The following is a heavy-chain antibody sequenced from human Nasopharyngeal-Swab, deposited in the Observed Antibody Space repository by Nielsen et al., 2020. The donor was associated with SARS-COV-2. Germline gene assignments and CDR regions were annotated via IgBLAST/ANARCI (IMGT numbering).Heavy chain of an antibody. CDR2: FDPEDGET. CDR3: ATGPQQWLPTWFDP. CDR1: GYTLTELS. D-gene: IGHD6-19*01. V-gene: IGHV1-24*01. Sequence: ASVKVSCKVSGYTLTELSMHWVRQAPGKGLEWMGGFDPEDGETIYAQKFQGRVTMTEDTSTDTAYMELSSLRSEDTAVYYCATGPQQWLPTWFDPWVQGTLVTVSS. J-gene: IGHJ5*02.